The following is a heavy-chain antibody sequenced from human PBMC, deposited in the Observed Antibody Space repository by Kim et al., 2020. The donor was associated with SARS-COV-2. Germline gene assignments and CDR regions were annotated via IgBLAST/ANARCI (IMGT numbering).Heavy chain of an antibody. CDR2: INTDNGNT. V-gene: IGHV1-3*04. Sequence: ASVKVSCKASGYSFSNHAMHWVRQAPGQGLEWMGLINTDNGNTHYSQNFQGRVAFSRDASATTAYMELSSLRSDDTAVYSCAISGSWGPLDFWGQGTLVTVSS. CDR3: AISGSWGPLDF. CDR1: GYSFSNHA. D-gene: IGHD3-16*01. J-gene: IGHJ4*02.